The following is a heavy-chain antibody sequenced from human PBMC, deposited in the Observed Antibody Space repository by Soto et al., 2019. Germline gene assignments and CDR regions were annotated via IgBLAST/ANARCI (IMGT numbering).Heavy chain of an antibody. J-gene: IGHJ4*02. Sequence: SETLSLTCAVYGGSFSGYYWSWIRQPPGKGLEWIGEIYHSGSTNYNPSLKSRGTISVETSKNQFSLKLSCVAAADTAVYYCARVELGYFDWFQFDYWGQGTLVTVSS. D-gene: IGHD3-9*01. CDR1: GGSFSGYY. V-gene: IGHV4-34*01. CDR2: IYHSGST. CDR3: ARVELGYFDWFQFDY.